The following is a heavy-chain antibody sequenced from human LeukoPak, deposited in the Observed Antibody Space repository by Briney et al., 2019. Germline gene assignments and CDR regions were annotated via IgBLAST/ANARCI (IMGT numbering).Heavy chain of an antibody. CDR2: ISGSGGST. D-gene: IGHD2-21*02. CDR3: VKRLLGVVTATLDY. Sequence: GGSLRLSXAASGFTFSSYAMSWVRQAPGKGLEWVSAISGSGGSTYYADSVKGRFTISRDNSKNTLYLQMNSLRAEDTAVYYCVKRLLGVVTATLDYWGQGTLVTVSS. J-gene: IGHJ4*02. V-gene: IGHV3-23*01. CDR1: GFTFSSYA.